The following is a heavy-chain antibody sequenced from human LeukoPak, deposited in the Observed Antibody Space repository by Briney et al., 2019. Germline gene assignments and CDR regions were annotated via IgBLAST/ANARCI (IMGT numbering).Heavy chain of an antibody. CDR1: GFTFSSYW. CDR3: ARVEQQWLVHFDY. CDR2: INSDGSST. D-gene: IGHD6-19*01. J-gene: IGHJ4*02. Sequence: PGGSLRLSXAASGFTFSSYWMHWVRQAPGKGLVWVSRINSDGSSTSYADSVKGRFTISRDNAKNTLYLQMNSLRAEDTAVYYCARVEQQWLVHFDYWGQGTLVTVSS. V-gene: IGHV3-74*01.